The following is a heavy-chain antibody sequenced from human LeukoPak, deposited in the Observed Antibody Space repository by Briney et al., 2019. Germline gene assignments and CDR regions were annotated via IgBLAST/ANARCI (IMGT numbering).Heavy chain of an antibody. D-gene: IGHD3-9*01. CDR1: GFSFTSYE. Sequence: PTGGSLRLSCAASGFSFTSYEMNWVRQAPGKGLEWVSYISSSGSTIYYADSVKGRFTISRDISKNTLYLQMNSLKTEDTAVYYCAKSRYDILTGYSGTIDYWGQGTLVTVSS. CDR3: AKSRYDILTGYSGTIDY. J-gene: IGHJ4*02. V-gene: IGHV3-48*03. CDR2: ISSSGSTI.